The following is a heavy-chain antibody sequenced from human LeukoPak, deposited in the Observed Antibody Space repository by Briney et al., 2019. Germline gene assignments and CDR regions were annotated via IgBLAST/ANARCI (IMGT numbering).Heavy chain of an antibody. V-gene: IGHV4-34*01. J-gene: IGHJ6*03. CDR1: GGSFSGYY. D-gene: IGHD1-26*01. CDR3: AGDPGRWELGYYYYMDV. CDR2: INHSGST. Sequence: SETLSLTCAVYGGSFSGYYWSWIRQPPGKGLEWIGEINHSGSTNYNPSLKSRVTISVDTSKNQFSLKLSSVTAADTAVYYCAGDPGRWELGYYYYMDVWGKGTTVTVSS.